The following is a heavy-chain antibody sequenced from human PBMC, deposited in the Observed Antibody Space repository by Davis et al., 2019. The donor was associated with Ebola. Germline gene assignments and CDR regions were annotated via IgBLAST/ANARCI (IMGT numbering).Heavy chain of an antibody. D-gene: IGHD4-17*01. CDR1: GFTFSNYG. CDR2: IWYDGSKQ. J-gene: IGHJ4*02. Sequence: GESLKISCAASGFTFSNYGLHWLRQAPGKGVEWVGVIWYDGSKQYYAESVKGRFTISRDNSNNTLYLQMSSLRVEDTAVYYCARGALGVTTRHFDYWGQGTLVTVSS. CDR3: ARGALGVTTRHFDY. V-gene: IGHV3-33*01.